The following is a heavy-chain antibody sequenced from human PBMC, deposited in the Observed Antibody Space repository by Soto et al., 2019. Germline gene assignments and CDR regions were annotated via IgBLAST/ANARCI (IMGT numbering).Heavy chain of an antibody. Sequence: PSQTLSLTCAISGDSVSSNSAAWNWIRQSPSRGLEWLGRTYYRSKWYNDYAVSVKSRITINPDTSKNQFSLQLNSVTPEDTAVYYCARHYYGSGSYYGGYYYYGMDVWGQGTTVTVYS. CDR3: ARHYYGSGSYYGGYYYYGMDV. CDR2: TYYRSKWYN. J-gene: IGHJ6*02. CDR1: GDSVSSNSAA. V-gene: IGHV6-1*01. D-gene: IGHD3-10*01.